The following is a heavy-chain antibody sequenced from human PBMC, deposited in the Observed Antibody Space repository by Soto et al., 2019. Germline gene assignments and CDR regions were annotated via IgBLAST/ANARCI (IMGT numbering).Heavy chain of an antibody. Sequence: QVQLVESGGGVVQPGRSLRLSCAASGFTFSSYGMHWVRQAPGKGLEWVAVISYDGSNKYYADSVKGRFTISRDNSKNTLYLQMSSLRAEDTAVYYCAKDPLAYSGSYSGRENNWFDPWGQGTLVTVSS. CDR1: GFTFSSYG. CDR3: AKDPLAYSGSYSGRENNWFDP. V-gene: IGHV3-30*18. CDR2: ISYDGSNK. D-gene: IGHD1-26*01. J-gene: IGHJ5*02.